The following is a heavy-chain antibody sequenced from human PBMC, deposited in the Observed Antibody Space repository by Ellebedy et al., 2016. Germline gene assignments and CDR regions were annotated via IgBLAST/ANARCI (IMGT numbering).Heavy chain of an antibody. CDR3: ARGYYDSSSRADFAI. Sequence: SETLSLTXTVSGGSISSYYWSWIRQPPGKGLEWIGYIYYSGSTNYNPSLKSRVTISVDTSKNQFSLKLSSVTAADTAVYYCARGYYDSSSRADFAIWGQGRMVTVSS. V-gene: IGHV4-59*01. CDR2: IYYSGST. D-gene: IGHD3-22*01. J-gene: IGHJ3*02. CDR1: GGSISSYY.